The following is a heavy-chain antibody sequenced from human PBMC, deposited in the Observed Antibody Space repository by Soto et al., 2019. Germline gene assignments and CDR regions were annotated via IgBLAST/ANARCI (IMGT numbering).Heavy chain of an antibody. V-gene: IGHV3-9*01. CDR2: ISWNSGSI. D-gene: IGHD5-18*01. J-gene: IGHJ4*02. Sequence: EVQLVESGGGLVQPGRSLRLSCAASGFTFDDYAMHWVRQAPGKGLEWVSGISWNSGSIGYADSVKGRFTISRDNAKNSLYLQMNSQRAEDTALYYCAKDRGYSYGRDFDYWGQGTLVTVSS. CDR3: AKDRGYSYGRDFDY. CDR1: GFTFDDYA.